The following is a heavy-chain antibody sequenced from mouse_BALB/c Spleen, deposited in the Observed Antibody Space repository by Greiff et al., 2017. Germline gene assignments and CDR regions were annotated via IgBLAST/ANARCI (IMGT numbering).Heavy chain of an antibody. V-gene: IGHV2-6-7*01. CDR1: GFSLTGYG. CDR2: IWGDGST. J-gene: IGHJ3*01. D-gene: IGHD2-3*01. Sequence: VHLVESGPGLVAPSQSLSITCTVSGFSLTGYGVNWVRQPPGKGLEWLGMIWGDGSTDYNSALKSRLSISKDNSKSQVFLKMNSLQTDDTARYYCARAVYDGYPAWFAYWGQGTLVTVSA. CDR3: ARAVYDGYPAWFAY.